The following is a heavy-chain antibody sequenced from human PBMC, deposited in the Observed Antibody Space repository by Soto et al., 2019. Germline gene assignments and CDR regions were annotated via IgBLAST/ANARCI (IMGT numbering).Heavy chain of an antibody. Sequence: QVQLVQSGAEVKKPGSSVKVSCKASGGTFSSYAISWVRQAPGQGLEWMGEIIPISGTANYAQKFQGRVTITADESTRTAYMELSSLRSEDTAVYYCARSQGSSTSLEIYYYYYYGMDVWGQGTTVTVSS. J-gene: IGHJ6*02. CDR2: IIPISGTA. D-gene: IGHD2-2*01. CDR3: ARSQGSSTSLEIYYYYYYGMDV. CDR1: GGTFSSYA. V-gene: IGHV1-69*01.